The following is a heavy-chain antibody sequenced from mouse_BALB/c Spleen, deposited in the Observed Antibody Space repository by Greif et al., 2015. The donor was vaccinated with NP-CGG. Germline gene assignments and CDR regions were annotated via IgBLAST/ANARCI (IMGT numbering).Heavy chain of an antibody. Sequence: QVHLQQSGPELVKPGASVRISCKASGYTFTSYYIHWVKQRPGQGLEWIGWIYPGNVNTKYNEKFKGKATLTADKSSSTAYMQLSSLTSEDSAVYFCARSLYGSSFSYAMDYWGQGTSVTVSS. CDR2: IYPGNVNT. D-gene: IGHD1-1*01. J-gene: IGHJ4*01. CDR3: ARSLYGSSFSYAMDY. CDR1: GYTFTSYY. V-gene: IGHV1S56*01.